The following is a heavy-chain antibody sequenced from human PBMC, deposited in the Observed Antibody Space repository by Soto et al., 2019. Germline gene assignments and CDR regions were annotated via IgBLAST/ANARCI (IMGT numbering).Heavy chain of an antibody. CDR1: GGTFGSYA. D-gene: IGHD2-2*01. Sequence: QVQLVQSGAEEQKPGSSVKVSCKASGGTFGSYAISWVRQAPGQGLEWMGGIIPITATANYAQKFQGRVTITADESTSTASMQLSSLRSEDTAVYYCARSQGSSTSLEIYYYYYYGMDVWGQGTTVTVSS. V-gene: IGHV1-69*01. CDR3: ARSQGSSTSLEIYYYYYYGMDV. J-gene: IGHJ6*02. CDR2: IIPITATA.